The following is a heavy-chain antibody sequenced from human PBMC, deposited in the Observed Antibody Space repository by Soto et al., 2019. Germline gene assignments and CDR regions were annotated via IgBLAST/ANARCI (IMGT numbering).Heavy chain of an antibody. V-gene: IGHV3-74*01. CDR2: INSDGSST. D-gene: IGHD3-10*01. Sequence: EVQLVESGGGLVQPGGSLRLSCAASGFTFSSYWMHWVRQAPGKGLVWVSRINSDGSSTSYADSVKGRFTISRDNAKNALYLQMNSVRAEDTAVYYCARVYGSGSYYIGWGQGTLVTVSS. CDR1: GFTFSSYW. J-gene: IGHJ4*02. CDR3: ARVYGSGSYYIG.